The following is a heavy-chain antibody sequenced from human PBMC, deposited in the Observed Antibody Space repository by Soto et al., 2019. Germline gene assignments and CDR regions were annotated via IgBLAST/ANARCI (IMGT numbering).Heavy chain of an antibody. D-gene: IGHD3-3*01. CDR3: ARRNYDFWSGYPDYYYYYMDV. Sequence: SVKVSCKASGGTFSSYAISWVRQAPGQGLEWMGGIIPIFGTANYAQKFQGRVTMTRDESTSTVYMELSSLRSEDTAVYYCARRNYDFWSGYPDYYYYYMDVWGKGTTVTVSS. CDR2: IIPIFGTA. CDR1: GGTFSSYA. V-gene: IGHV1-69*05. J-gene: IGHJ6*03.